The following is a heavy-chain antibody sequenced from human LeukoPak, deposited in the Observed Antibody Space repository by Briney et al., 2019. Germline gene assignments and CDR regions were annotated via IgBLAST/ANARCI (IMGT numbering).Heavy chain of an antibody. J-gene: IGHJ4*02. D-gene: IGHD1-26*01. CDR2: ISGSGTT. Sequence: GGSLRLSCATSGFTFSAYAMTWVRQAPGKGLEWVSLISGSGTTYYADSVKGRFTVSRDNSKNTLYLQMKSLRAEDTAVYYCASQTYSGGDWYYFDYWGQGTLVTVSS. CDR3: ASQTYSGGDWYYFDY. V-gene: IGHV3-23*01. CDR1: GFTFSAYA.